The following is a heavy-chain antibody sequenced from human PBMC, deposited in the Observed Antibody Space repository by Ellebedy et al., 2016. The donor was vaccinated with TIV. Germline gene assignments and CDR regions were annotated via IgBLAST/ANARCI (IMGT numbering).Heavy chain of an antibody. D-gene: IGHD3-10*01. J-gene: IGHJ3*02. Sequence: ASVKVSCKASGYTFTGYYMHWVRQAPGQGLEWMGWINPNSGGTNYAQKFQGWVTMTRDTSISTAYMELSRLRSDETAGYYCAREVPVGELNDAFNIWGQGTMVTVSS. CDR3: AREVPVGELNDAFNI. CDR2: INPNSGGT. V-gene: IGHV1-2*04. CDR1: GYTFTGYY.